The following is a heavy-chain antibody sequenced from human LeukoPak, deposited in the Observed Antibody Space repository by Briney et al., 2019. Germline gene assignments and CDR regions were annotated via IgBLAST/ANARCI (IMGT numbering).Heavy chain of an antibody. CDR2: ITSTSSTV. CDR1: GFTFSSYS. V-gene: IGHV3-48*02. CDR3: ARVGDGYSVNYFDY. D-gene: IGHD5-24*01. Sequence: GGSLRLSCAASGFTFSSYSMTWVRQAPGKGLEWVSYITSTSSTVYYADSVKGRFTVSRDNAKNSQYLQMNSLRDEDTAMFYCARVGDGYSVNYFDYWGQGTLVTVPS. J-gene: IGHJ4*02.